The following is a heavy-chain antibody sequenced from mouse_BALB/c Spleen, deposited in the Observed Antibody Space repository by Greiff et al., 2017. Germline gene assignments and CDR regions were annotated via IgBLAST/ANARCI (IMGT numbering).Heavy chain of an antibody. D-gene: IGHD2-3*01. CDR1: GFNIKDTY. V-gene: IGHV14-3*02. CDR2: IDPANGNT. Sequence: VQLKQSGAELVKPGASVKLSCTASGFNIKDTYMHWVKQRPEQGLEWIGRIDPANGNTKYDPKFQGKATITADTSSNTAYLHLSSLTSEDTAVYYCARSFYDGYYWYFDVWGAGTTVTVSS. CDR3: ARSFYDGYYWYFDV. J-gene: IGHJ1*01.